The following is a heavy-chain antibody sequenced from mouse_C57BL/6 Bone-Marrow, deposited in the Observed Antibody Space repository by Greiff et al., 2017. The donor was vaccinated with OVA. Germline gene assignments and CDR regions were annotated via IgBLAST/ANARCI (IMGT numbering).Heavy chain of an antibody. D-gene: IGHD1-1*01. CDR2: INPSSGYT. Sequence: QVHVKQSGAELAKPGASVKLSCKASGYTFTSYWMHWVKQRPGQGLEWIGYINPSSGYTKYNQKFEDKATLTADKSSSTAYMQLSSLTYEDSAVYYCARTTVVAHWYVDVWGTGTTVTVSS. V-gene: IGHV1-7*01. J-gene: IGHJ1*03. CDR1: GYTFTSYW. CDR3: ARTTVVAHWYVDV.